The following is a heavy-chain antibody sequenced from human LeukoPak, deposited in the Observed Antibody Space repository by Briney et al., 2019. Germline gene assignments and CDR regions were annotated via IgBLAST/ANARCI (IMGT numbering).Heavy chain of an antibody. CDR3: ASSPYYDFWSGYGSYYYYYMDV. Sequence: GGSLRLSCAASGFTFSRYSMNWVRQAPGKGLEWVSYISSSSTIYYADSVKGRFTISRDNAKNSLYLQMNSLRAEDTAVYYCASSPYYDFWSGYGSYYYYYMDVWGKGTTVTVSS. V-gene: IGHV3-48*04. CDR1: GFTFSRYS. D-gene: IGHD3-3*01. J-gene: IGHJ6*03. CDR2: ISSSSTI.